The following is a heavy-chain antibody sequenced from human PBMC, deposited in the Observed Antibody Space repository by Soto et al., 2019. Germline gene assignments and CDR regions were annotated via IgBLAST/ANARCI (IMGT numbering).Heavy chain of an antibody. CDR2: IKEDGSEI. J-gene: IGHJ4*02. CDR3: ARDIGFDYVN. V-gene: IGHV3-7*01. D-gene: IGHD3-16*01. Sequence: GGSLRLSCAVSEFNVMSYWMSWVRQAPGKGLEWVASIKEDGSEIYYLQSVRGRFTISRDSAGNALHLAMNYLSAEDTGVYFCARDIGFDYVNWGQGTLVTVSS. CDR1: EFNVMSYW.